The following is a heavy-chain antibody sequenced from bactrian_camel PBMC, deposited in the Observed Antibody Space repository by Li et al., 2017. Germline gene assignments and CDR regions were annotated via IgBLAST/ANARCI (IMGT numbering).Heavy chain of an antibody. J-gene: IGHJ4*01. CDR1: EFNVDGAD. Sequence: HVQLVESGGGSVQAGGSLRLSCTASEFNVDGADMGWYRQAPGHECELVASIDIDGTPDYTDSVKGRFIISRDNAKDTLYLQMNGLKPQDTGMYYCAADWAPTDWTTCMGWVAGSGYWGPGTQVTVS. V-gene: IGHV3S55*01. D-gene: IGHD5*01. CDR2: IDIDGTP. CDR3: AADWAPTDWTTCMGWVAGSGY.